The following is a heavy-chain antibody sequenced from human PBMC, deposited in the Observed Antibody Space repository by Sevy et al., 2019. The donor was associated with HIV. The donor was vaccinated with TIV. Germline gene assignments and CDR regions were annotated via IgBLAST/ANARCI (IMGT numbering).Heavy chain of an antibody. CDR2: ISGSGTRT. V-gene: IGHV3-23*01. CDR3: AKGGGGHYDPDEIGYYFYYYNMDV. D-gene: IGHD3-22*01. CDR1: GFSFDSYG. Sequence: GGSLRLSCAVSGFSFDSYGMTWVRLAPGKGLEWVSGISGSGTRTYYADSAKGRFIISRDNPKNTLYLQMNSLRSEDTAIYYWAKGGGGHYDPDEIGYYFYYYNMDVWGKGTTVTVSS. J-gene: IGHJ6*03.